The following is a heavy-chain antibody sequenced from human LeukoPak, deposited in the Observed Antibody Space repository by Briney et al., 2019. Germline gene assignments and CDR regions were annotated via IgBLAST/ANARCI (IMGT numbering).Heavy chain of an antibody. V-gene: IGHV3-15*01. CDR1: GFTFNTYS. CDR2: IKGKTDGGTT. J-gene: IGHJ4*02. CDR3: TTDYYDYVWGSYRPDN. D-gene: IGHD3-16*02. Sequence: GGSLRLSCAASGFTFNTYSMNWVRQAPGKGLEWVGRIKGKTDGGTTDYAAPVKDRFTISRDDSKNTLYLQMNSLKPEDTAVYYCTTDYYDYVWGSYRPDNWGQGTLVTVSS.